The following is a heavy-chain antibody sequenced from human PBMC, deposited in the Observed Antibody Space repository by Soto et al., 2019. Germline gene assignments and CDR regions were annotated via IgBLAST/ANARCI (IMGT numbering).Heavy chain of an antibody. CDR1: GGSFSGHF. CDR3: AGWAAGIMIFGVPKDY. V-gene: IGHV4-34*01. J-gene: IGHJ4*02. D-gene: IGHD3-3*01. Sequence: SETLSLTCVVSGGSFSGHFRSWIRQPPGKGLEWIGEINHSGSTNYNPSLKSRVTISVDTSKNQFSLRLSSVTAADTAVYYCAGWAAGIMIFGVPKDYWGQGALVTVSS. CDR2: INHSGST.